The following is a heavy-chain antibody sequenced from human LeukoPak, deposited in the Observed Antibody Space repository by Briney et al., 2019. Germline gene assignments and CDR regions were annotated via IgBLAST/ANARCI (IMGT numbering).Heavy chain of an antibody. CDR3: ARDSSSALAGGMDV. D-gene: IGHD6-6*01. CDR1: GGSFSGYY. CDR2: IYYSGST. J-gene: IGHJ6*02. Sequence: SETLSLTCAVYGGSFSGYYWSWIRQPPGKGLEWIGYIYYSGSTNYNPSLKSRVTISVDTSKNQFSLKLSSVTAADTAVYYCARDSSSALAGGMDVWGQGTTVTVS. V-gene: IGHV4-59*01.